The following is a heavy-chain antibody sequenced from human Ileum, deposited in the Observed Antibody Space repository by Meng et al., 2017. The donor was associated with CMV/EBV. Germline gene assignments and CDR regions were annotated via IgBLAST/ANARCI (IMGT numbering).Heavy chain of an antibody. Sequence: VHLEESGPGLVNPSQTLSLPCPVSGGSISRGDYYWSWIRQPPGKGLEWIGYIYYSGGTYYNPSLKSRVTISADTSKNQFCLKLNSVTAADTAVYYCASGSPQLGYVWGQGTLVTVSS. J-gene: IGHJ4*02. CDR1: GGSISRGDYY. D-gene: IGHD1-1*01. CDR2: IYYSGGT. CDR3: ASGSPQLGYV. V-gene: IGHV4-30-4*01.